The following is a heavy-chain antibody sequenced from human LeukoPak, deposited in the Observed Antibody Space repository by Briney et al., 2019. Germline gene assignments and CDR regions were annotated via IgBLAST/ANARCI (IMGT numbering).Heavy chain of an antibody. Sequence: PGGSLRLSCADSGFTFSSYWMSWVRQAPGKGLEWVANMRQDGDTKYYVDSVKGRFTISRDNAMNSLYLQMNSLRAEDTAIYYCARSLPYGTTWYGRSDYWGQGTLVTVSS. CDR1: GFTFSSYW. J-gene: IGHJ4*02. CDR2: MRQDGDTK. D-gene: IGHD6-13*01. CDR3: ARSLPYGTTWYGRSDY. V-gene: IGHV3-7*03.